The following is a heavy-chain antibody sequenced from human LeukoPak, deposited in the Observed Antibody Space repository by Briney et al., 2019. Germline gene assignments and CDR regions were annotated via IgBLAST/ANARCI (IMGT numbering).Heavy chain of an antibody. D-gene: IGHD2-2*01. CDR1: GFTFSSYE. CDR2: ISSSGTTI. V-gene: IGHV3-48*03. J-gene: IGHJ3*02. Sequence: GALRLSCVASGFTFSSYEMNWVRQAPGKGLEWVSYISSSGTTIYYADSVKGRFTISRDNAKNSLYLQMNSLRAEDTAVYYCARGGYCSSSICYSLNAFDIWGQGTMFTVSS. CDR3: ARGGYCSSSICYSLNAFDI.